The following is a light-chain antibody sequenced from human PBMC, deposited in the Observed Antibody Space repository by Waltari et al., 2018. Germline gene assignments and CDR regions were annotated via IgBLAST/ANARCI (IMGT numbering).Light chain of an antibody. V-gene: IGKV1-33*01. CDR1: QAISNY. CDR3: QQYDHLPLT. J-gene: IGKJ4*01. CDR2: DAS. Sequence: ILMPQSPFLLSASVGDRVTITCQASQAISNYLNWFQQKQGEAPKLLIYDASNLETGVPSRFSGSGSGTDFTFTISSLQPEDLATYYCQQYDHLPLTFGGGTKVEIK.